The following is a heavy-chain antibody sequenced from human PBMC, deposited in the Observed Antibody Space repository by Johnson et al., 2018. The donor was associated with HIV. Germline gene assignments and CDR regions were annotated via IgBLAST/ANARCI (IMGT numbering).Heavy chain of an antibody. Sequence: VQLVESGGVVVQPGGTLRLSCAASLFTFDDYALHWVRQGPGMGLEWVSLISWDGGSTYYADSVKGRFTISRDNSKNSLYLQMNSLRAEDTALYYCAKDSGYENAFDIWGQGTMVTVSS. CDR1: LFTFDDYA. CDR3: AKDSGYENAFDI. J-gene: IGHJ3*02. D-gene: IGHD5-12*01. CDR2: ISWDGGST. V-gene: IGHV3-43D*03.